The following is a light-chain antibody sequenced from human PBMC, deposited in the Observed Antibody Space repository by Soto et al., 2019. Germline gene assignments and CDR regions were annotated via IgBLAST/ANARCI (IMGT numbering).Light chain of an antibody. CDR1: QGIGST. J-gene: IGKJ4*01. V-gene: IGKV3-15*01. Sequence: EIVMTHSPATLSVSPCERATLSFRASQGIGSTLAWYQQKPGQTPKLLIFDASTRATGVPARFSGGGSGTEFTLTINSLQSEDFAVYYCQRYNRWPLSFGGGTKVDIK. CDR2: DAS. CDR3: QRYNRWPLS.